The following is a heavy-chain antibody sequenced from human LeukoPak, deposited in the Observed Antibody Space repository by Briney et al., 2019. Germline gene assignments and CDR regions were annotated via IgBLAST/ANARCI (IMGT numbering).Heavy chain of an antibody. V-gene: IGHV4-61*02. J-gene: IGHJ5*02. Sequence: SQTLSLTCTVSGGSISSGSYYWSWIRQPAGKGLEWIGRIYTSGSTNYNPSLKSRVTMSVDTSKNQFSLKLSSVTAADTAVYYCARGPVGTTGLDPWGQGTLVTVSS. CDR3: ARGPVGTTGLDP. D-gene: IGHD1-26*01. CDR1: GGSISSGSYY. CDR2: IYTSGST.